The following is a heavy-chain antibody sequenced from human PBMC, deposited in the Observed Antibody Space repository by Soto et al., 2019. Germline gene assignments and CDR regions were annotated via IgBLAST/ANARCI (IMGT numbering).Heavy chain of an antibody. CDR3: TTGLTIFGVVISSGDY. D-gene: IGHD3-3*01. CDR1: GGSIGSSAFY. Sequence: QLQLQESGPGLVRPSETLSLTCTVSGGSIGSSAFYWGWIRQPPGKGLEWIGSIYHSGHTYYNPSLTSRFSISVDTSKNQFSLKLSSVTAADTAVYYCTTGLTIFGVVISSGDYWGQGILVTVSS. CDR2: IYHSGHT. J-gene: IGHJ4*02. V-gene: IGHV4-39*01.